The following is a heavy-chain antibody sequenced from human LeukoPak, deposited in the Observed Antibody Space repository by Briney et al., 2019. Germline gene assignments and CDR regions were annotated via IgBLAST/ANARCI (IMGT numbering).Heavy chain of an antibody. CDR2: ISGSGGNT. V-gene: IGHV3-23*01. Sequence: GGSLRLPCAASGFTFSSYAMSWVRQAPGKGLEWVATISGSGGNTYYADSVKGRFTISRENTKNTLYLKMNSLRAEDTAVYYCAKDPQWRIRRNYFDYWGQGTLVTVSS. D-gene: IGHD6-19*01. J-gene: IGHJ4*02. CDR1: GFTFSSYA. CDR3: AKDPQWRIRRNYFDY.